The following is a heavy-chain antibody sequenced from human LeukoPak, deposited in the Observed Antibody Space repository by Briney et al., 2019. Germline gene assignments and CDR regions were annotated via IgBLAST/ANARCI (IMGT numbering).Heavy chain of an antibody. J-gene: IGHJ6*02. V-gene: IGHV3-74*01. D-gene: IGHD5-18*01. Sequence: GGSLRLSCAASGFSFSSYWIHWGRNAPRQGQGWVWRINSDGSATTYAGSVKGRFTISRDNAKIALYWQMYSLRAEDTAVYYCARVRLGYSYGYYFYGIDVWGQGTTVTVSS. CDR3: ARVRLGYSYGYYFYGIDV. CDR1: GFSFSSYW. CDR2: INSDGSAT.